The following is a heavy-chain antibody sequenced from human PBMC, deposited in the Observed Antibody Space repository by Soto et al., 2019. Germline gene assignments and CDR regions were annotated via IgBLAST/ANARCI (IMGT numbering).Heavy chain of an antibody. CDR3: AKDAPYYYDSSGYYGPFDY. CDR2: ISYDGSNK. V-gene: IGHV3-30*18. J-gene: IGHJ4*02. CDR1: GFTFSSYG. D-gene: IGHD3-22*01. Sequence: GGSLRLSCAASGFTFSSYGIHWVRQAPGKGLEWVALISYDGSNKYYADSVKGRFTISRDNSKNTLYLQMNSLRAEDTAMYYCAKDAPYYYDSSGYYGPFDYWGQGTLVTVS.